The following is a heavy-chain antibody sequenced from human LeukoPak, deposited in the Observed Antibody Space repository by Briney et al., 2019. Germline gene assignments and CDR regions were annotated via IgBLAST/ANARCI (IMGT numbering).Heavy chain of an antibody. D-gene: IGHD5-12*01. CDR2: ISSNGNDK. CDR1: GVTFSNYG. V-gene: IGHV3-30*03. Sequence: GGSLRLSCAASGVTFSNYGMHWVRPAPGKGLEWVAHISSNGNDKLYGDSVKGRFTISRDDSKSTLYLQMNSLRVEDTAVYYCTTKVIRGNSGDDYDDWGQGTLVTVSS. J-gene: IGHJ4*02. CDR3: TTKVIRGNSGDDYDD.